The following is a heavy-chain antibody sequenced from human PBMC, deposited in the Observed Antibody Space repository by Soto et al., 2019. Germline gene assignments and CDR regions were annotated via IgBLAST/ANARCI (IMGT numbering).Heavy chain of an antibody. Sequence: SAMLYVPCTVSGGSIGIYGCSCLLQPPGKGLEWIGYIYYSGSTNYNPSLKSRVTISVDTSKNQFSLKLSSVTAADTAVYYCARAAAQLGPHYYYHHGLDVRGERPTVTVSS. D-gene: IGHD2-2*01. J-gene: IGHJ6*04. CDR3: ARAAAQLGPHYYYHHGLDV. V-gene: IGHV4-59*01. CDR2: IYYSGST. CDR1: GGSIGIYG.